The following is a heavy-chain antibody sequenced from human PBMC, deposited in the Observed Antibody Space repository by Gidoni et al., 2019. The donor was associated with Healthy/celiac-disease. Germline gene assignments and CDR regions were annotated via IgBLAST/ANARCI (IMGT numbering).Heavy chain of an antibody. CDR3: ARDAYSSRPGACDI. V-gene: IGHV1-18*01. Sequence: QVQMVQSGAEVKKPGASVKVSCKVSGYTFTSYGFSWVRQAPGQGLEWMGWISSYNGNTNYAQNLQGRVTMTTDTSTRTAYMELRGLRSDDTAVYYCARDAYSSRPGACDIWGQGTMVTVSS. CDR2: ISSYNGNT. D-gene: IGHD2-2*01. CDR1: GYTFTSYG. J-gene: IGHJ3*02.